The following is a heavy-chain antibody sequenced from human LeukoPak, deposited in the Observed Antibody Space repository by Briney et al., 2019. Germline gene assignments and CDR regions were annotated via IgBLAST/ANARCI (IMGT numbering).Heavy chain of an antibody. CDR3: ARYWWSGAAPGSWFDP. V-gene: IGHV4-59*08. CDR1: GGSMSSYY. Sequence: SEALSLTCTVSGGSMSSYYWNWIRQPPGKGLEWIGYINYSGNTNYNPSLKSRVTISIDTSKNQFSLKLSSVTAADTAVYYCARYWWSGAAPGSWFDPWGQGTLVTVSS. J-gene: IGHJ5*02. CDR2: INYSGNT. D-gene: IGHD2-15*01.